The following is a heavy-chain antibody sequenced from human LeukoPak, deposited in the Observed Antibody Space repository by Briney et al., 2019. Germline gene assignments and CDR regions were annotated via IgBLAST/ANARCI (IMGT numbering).Heavy chain of an antibody. Sequence: ASVKVSCKASGGTFRNNVIGWVRQAPGQGLEWMGGIIPIFGTANYAQKFQGRVTITTDESTSTAYMELSSLRSEDTAVYYCARVDGYTRIWGQGTLVTVSS. V-gene: IGHV1-69*05. CDR2: IIPIFGTA. J-gene: IGHJ4*02. CDR1: GGTFRNNV. CDR3: ARVDGYTRI. D-gene: IGHD2-2*02.